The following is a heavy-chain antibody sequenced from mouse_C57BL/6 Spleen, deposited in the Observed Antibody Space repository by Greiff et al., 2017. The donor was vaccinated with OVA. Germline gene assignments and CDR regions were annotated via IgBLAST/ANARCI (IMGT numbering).Heavy chain of an antibody. D-gene: IGHD2-1*01. CDR2: IDPSDSYT. V-gene: IGHV1-69*01. J-gene: IGHJ3*01. CDR1: GYTFTSYW. Sequence: QVQLQQPGAELVMPGASVKLSCKASGYTFTSYWMHWVKQRPGQGLEWIGEIDPSDSYTNYNQKFKGKSTLTVDKSSSTAYMQLSSLTSDDSAVYYCARYYGSYEWFAYWGQGTLVTVSA. CDR3: ARYYGSYEWFAY.